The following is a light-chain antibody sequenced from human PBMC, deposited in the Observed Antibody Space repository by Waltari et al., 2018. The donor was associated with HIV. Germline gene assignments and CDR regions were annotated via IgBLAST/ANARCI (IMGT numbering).Light chain of an antibody. CDR3: GAWDSSLSAVV. Sequence: QSVFTQPPSVSAPPGQKVTTPCSRRSSNIRTNHVSWYQQLTGTAPKLLIYDNNKRPSGIPDRFSASKSGTSATLGITGLQTGDEAEYYCGAWDSSLSAVVFGTGTKVTVL. J-gene: IGLJ1*01. V-gene: IGLV1-51*01. CDR1: SSNIRTNH. CDR2: DNN.